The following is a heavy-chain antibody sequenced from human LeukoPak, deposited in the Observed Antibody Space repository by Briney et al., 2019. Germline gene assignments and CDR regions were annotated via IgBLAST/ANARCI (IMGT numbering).Heavy chain of an antibody. CDR1: GFTFSSYS. J-gene: IGHJ5*02. Sequence: GGFLRLSCAASGFTFSSYSMNWVRQAPGKGLEWVSSISSSSSYIYYADSVKGRFTISRDNAKNSLYLQMNSLRAEDTAVYYCAREVNTAITNWFDPGGQGTLVTLSS. CDR3: AREVNTAITNWFDP. CDR2: ISSSSSYI. V-gene: IGHV3-21*01. D-gene: IGHD5-18*01.